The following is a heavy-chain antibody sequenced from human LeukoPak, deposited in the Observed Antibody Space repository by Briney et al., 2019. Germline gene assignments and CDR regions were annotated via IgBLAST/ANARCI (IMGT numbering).Heavy chain of an antibody. CDR3: AKDAGYYGSGSYDY. Sequence: GGSLRLSCAASGFTFSSHGMHWVRQAPGKGLEWVAVISYDGSNKYYADSVKGRFTISRDNSKNTLYLQMNSLRAEDTAVYYCAKDAGYYGSGSYDYWGQGTLVTVSS. CDR1: GFTFSSHG. CDR2: ISYDGSNK. D-gene: IGHD3-10*01. J-gene: IGHJ4*02. V-gene: IGHV3-30*18.